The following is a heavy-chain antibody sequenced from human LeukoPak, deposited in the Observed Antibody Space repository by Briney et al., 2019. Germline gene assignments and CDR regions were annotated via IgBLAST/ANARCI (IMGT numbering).Heavy chain of an antibody. D-gene: IGHD2-2*01. V-gene: IGHV1-2*02. CDR2: INPTTGGT. J-gene: IGHJ4*02. Sequence: GASVKVSCKPSGYTFTGYYIHWVRQAPGQGLEWLGWINPTTGGTKSAQMFQGRVTMTRDTSISTAYMELSRLRSDDTAVYYCARGGQLLFGPQNYFDYWGQGTLVTVSS. CDR3: ARGGQLLFGPQNYFDY. CDR1: GYTFTGYY.